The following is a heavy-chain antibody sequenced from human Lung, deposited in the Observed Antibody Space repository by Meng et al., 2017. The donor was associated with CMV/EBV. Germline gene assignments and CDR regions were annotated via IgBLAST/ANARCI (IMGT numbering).Heavy chain of an antibody. CDR3: ARVEVDGAAAD. V-gene: IGHV3-21*01. Sequence: LSCAASGFTFSSYSMSWVRQAPGKGLEWVSSISSSSSYIYYADSVKGRFTISRDNAKNSLYLQMNSLRAEDTAVYYCARVEVDGAAADWGQGTLVTVSS. CDR1: GFTFSSYS. CDR2: ISSSSSYI. J-gene: IGHJ4*02. D-gene: IGHD6-13*01.